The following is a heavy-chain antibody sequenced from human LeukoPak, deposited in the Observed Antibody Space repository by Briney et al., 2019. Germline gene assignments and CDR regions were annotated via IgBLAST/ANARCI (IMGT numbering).Heavy chain of an antibody. CDR1: GFTFSSYS. D-gene: IGHD1-26*01. CDR3: ARDLFGYSGSN. V-gene: IGHV3-48*04. J-gene: IGHJ4*02. Sequence: GGSLRLSCAASGFTFSSYSMNWVRQAPGKGLEWVSYISSSSSTIYYAGSVKGRFTISRDNAKNSLYLQMNSLRAEDTAVYYCARDLFGYSGSNWGQGTLVTVSS. CDR2: ISSSSSTI.